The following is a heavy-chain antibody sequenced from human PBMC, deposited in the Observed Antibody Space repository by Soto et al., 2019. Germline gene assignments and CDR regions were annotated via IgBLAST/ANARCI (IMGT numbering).Heavy chain of an antibody. CDR3: ARLWTGLDY. J-gene: IGHJ4*02. CDR2: IRYDGSNK. Sequence: GGSLRLSCAASGFTFSNYGMHWVRQAPGKGLEWVAVIRYDGSNKYYADSVEGRFTISRDNSKNTLYLQMNSLRAEDTAVYYCARLWTGLDYWGQGTLVTVSS. D-gene: IGHD2-21*01. V-gene: IGHV3-33*01. CDR1: GFTFSNYG.